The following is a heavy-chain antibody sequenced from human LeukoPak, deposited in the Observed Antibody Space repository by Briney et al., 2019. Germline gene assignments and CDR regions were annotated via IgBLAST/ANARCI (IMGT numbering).Heavy chain of an antibody. CDR1: GGSISSYY. V-gene: IGHV4-4*07. CDR3: ARDGYCSSTSCYHPLDPNWFDP. Sequence: SETLSLTCTVSGGSISSYYWSWIRRPAGKGLEWIGRIYTSGSTNYNPSLKSRVTMSVDTSKNQFSLKLSSVTAADTAVYYCARDGYCSSTSCYHPLDPNWFDPWGQGTLVTVSS. D-gene: IGHD2-2*03. CDR2: IYTSGST. J-gene: IGHJ5*02.